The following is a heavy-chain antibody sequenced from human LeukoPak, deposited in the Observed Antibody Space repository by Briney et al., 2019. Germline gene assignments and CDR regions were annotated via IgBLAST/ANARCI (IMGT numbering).Heavy chain of an antibody. V-gene: IGHV1-2*02. CDR2: INPNSGGT. CDR1: GYTFTGYY. Sequence: ASVKVSCKASGYTFTGYYMRWVRQSPGQGLERTGWINPNSGGTNYAQKLQGRVTMTTDTSTSTAYMELRSLRSDDTAVYYCARGNRYYYDSSGYYHWGQGTPVTVSS. J-gene: IGHJ4*02. D-gene: IGHD3-22*01. CDR3: ARGNRYYYDSSGYYH.